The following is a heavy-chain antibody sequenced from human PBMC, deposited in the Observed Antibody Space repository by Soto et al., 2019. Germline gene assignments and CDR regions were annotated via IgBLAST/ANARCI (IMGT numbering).Heavy chain of an antibody. CDR3: ARSTGSGFRPGTHRFHGFDP. Sequence: QVQLVQSGAEVKQPGSSVKVSCQASGVTFSSFAISWVRQAPGQGLEWMGGIIPIFRTPNYAQNFQGRVTITADESTSSVYMALSRLRSEDTAVYYCARSTGSGFRPGTHRFHGFDPWGQGTLVTVSS. J-gene: IGHJ5*02. CDR1: GVTFSSFA. V-gene: IGHV1-69*01. D-gene: IGHD5-12*01. CDR2: IIPIFRTP.